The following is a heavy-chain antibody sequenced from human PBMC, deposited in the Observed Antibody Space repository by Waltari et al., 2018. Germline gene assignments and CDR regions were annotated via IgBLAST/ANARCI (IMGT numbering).Heavy chain of an antibody. CDR3: VRELRGTGRHNDF. Sequence: QEQLVESGGGLVKPGGSLRLSCEASGFKFTDYYMSWIRQAPGKGLEWVSFISGSGATINYADSVKGRFTISRDNADDSVSLEMSGLRVEDSAVYYCVRELRGTGRHNDFWGQGTRVTVSS. V-gene: IGHV3-11*01. CDR1: GFKFTDYY. J-gene: IGHJ4*02. D-gene: IGHD1-1*01. CDR2: ISGSGATI.